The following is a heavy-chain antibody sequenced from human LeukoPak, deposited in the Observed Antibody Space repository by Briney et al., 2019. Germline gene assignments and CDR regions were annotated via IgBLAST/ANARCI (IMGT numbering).Heavy chain of an antibody. Sequence: SETLSLTCTVSGGSISSSSYYWSWIRQPPGKGLEWIGYIYYSGSTYYNPSLRGRVTISVDTSKNQFSLKLSSVTAADTAVYYCARSSEGRYYYDSSGFSYYYYYMDVWGKGTTVTISS. V-gene: IGHV4-61*01. CDR3: ARSSEGRYYYDSSGFSYYYYYMDV. CDR1: GGSISSSSYY. CDR2: IYYSGST. J-gene: IGHJ6*03. D-gene: IGHD3-22*01.